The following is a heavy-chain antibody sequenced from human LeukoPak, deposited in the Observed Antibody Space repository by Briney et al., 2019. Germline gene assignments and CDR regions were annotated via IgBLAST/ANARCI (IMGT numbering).Heavy chain of an antibody. V-gene: IGHV3-11*04. D-gene: IGHD6-13*01. CDR2: IGWSGTTI. Sequence: GGSLRLSCAASGFTFSDYYMSWVRQAPGKGLEWVSYIGWSGTTISYADSVKGRFTISRDNAKNSLYLQMNSLRAEDTAVYYCARVFGSLGSSWYRYYYGMDVWGQGTTVTVSS. CDR1: GFTFSDYY. CDR3: ARVFGSLGSSWYRYYYGMDV. J-gene: IGHJ6*02.